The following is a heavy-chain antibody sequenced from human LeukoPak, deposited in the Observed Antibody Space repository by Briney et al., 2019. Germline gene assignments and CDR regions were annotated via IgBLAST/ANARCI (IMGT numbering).Heavy chain of an antibody. J-gene: IGHJ4*02. V-gene: IGHV3-7*01. D-gene: IGHD3-3*02. CDR3: ARNRSLAY. CDR1: GVTFSSYW. Sequence: PGGSLRLSCVASGVTFSSYWMSWVRQAPGKGLEWVANIKQDGSEKYYVDSVKGRFTISRDNAKNSLYLQMNSLRAEDTAVYYCARNRSLAYWGQGTLVTVSS. CDR2: IKQDGSEK.